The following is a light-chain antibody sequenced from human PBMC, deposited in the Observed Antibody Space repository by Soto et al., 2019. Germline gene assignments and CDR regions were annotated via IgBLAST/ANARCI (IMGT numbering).Light chain of an antibody. CDR2: LTS. Sequence: DSPMTQSPSSLSASVGDRITITCRASQSISTYLNWFQQKPGRAPKLLIYLTSTIESGVPSRFSGSGSGTEFTHTSSSLQLEEFATYHCQQSSTSPWTLGQGTKGDVK. CDR1: QSISTY. CDR3: QQSSTSPWT. V-gene: IGKV1-39*01. J-gene: IGKJ1*01.